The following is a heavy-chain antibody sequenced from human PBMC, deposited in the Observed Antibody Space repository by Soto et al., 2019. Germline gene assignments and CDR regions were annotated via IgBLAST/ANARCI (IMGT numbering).Heavy chain of an antibody. Sequence: GGSLRLSCAAAEFTFSGDVLSWVRQAPGKGLEWVSAISGSGGSTYYADSVKGRFTISRDNSKNTLYLQMNSLRAEDTAVYYCAKDGCSSTSCPTDYWGQGTLVTVSS. V-gene: IGHV3-23*01. CDR2: ISGSGGST. CDR1: EFTFSGDV. D-gene: IGHD2-2*01. CDR3: AKDGCSSTSCPTDY. J-gene: IGHJ4*02.